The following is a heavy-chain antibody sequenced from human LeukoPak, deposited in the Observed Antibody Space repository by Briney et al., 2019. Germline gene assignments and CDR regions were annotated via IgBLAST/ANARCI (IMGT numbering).Heavy chain of an antibody. CDR2: INHSGST. CDR1: GVSFSGYY. Sequence: SETLSLTCAVYGVSFSGYYWSWIRQPPGKGLEWIGEINHSGSTNYNPSLKSRVNISVDTSKNQFSLKLSSVTAADTAVYYCARKAAAGKDMDVWGKGTTVTVSS. J-gene: IGHJ6*04. V-gene: IGHV4-34*01. CDR3: ARKAAAGKDMDV. D-gene: IGHD6-13*01.